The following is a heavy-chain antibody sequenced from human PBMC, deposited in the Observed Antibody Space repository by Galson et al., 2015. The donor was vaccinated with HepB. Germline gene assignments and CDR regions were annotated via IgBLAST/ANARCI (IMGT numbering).Heavy chain of an antibody. V-gene: IGHV1-69*02. CDR3: ARESSGYYHHHWGPFFDP. CDR2: IIPILGIA. D-gene: IGHD3-22*01. Sequence: SVKVSCKASGGTFSSYTISWVRQAPGQGLEWMGRIIPILGIANYAQKFQGRVTITADKSTSTAYMELSSLRSEDTAVYYCARESSGYYHHHWGPFFDPWGQGTLVTVSS. CDR1: GGTFSSYT. J-gene: IGHJ5*02.